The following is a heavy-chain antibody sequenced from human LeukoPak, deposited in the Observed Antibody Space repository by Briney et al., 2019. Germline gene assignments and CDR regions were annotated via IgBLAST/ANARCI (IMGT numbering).Heavy chain of an antibody. CDR1: GFTFDDYA. J-gene: IGHJ4*02. V-gene: IGHV3-9*01. D-gene: IGHD6-13*01. Sequence: GRSLRLSCAASGFTFDDYAMHWVRQAPGKGLEWVSGISWNSGSIGYADSVKGRFTISRDNAKNSLYLQMNSLRAGDTALYYCAKAAGQQLANYFDYWGQGTLVTVSS. CDR2: ISWNSGSI. CDR3: AKAAGQQLANYFDY.